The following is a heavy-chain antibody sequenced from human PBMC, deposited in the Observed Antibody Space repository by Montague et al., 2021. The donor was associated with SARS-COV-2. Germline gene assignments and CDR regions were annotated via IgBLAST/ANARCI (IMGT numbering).Heavy chain of an antibody. J-gene: IGHJ4*02. D-gene: IGHD2-8*02. CDR3: AGVEGGGVIDY. CDR2: IYYSGST. CDR1: GTSFSGYY. V-gene: IGHV4-59*01. Sequence: SETLSLTCAVHGTSFSGYYWSWIRQPPEKGLEWIGYIYYSGSTNYNPSLKSRVTISVDTSKNQFSLKLSSVTAADTAAYYCAGVEGGGVIDYWGQGTLVSVSS.